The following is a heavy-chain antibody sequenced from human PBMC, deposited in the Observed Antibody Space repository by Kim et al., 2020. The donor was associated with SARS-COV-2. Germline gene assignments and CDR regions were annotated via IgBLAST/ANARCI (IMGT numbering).Heavy chain of an antibody. CDR1: GFTFTRYA. Sequence: GGSLRLSCAASGFTFTRYAMHWVRQAPGKGLEWVAVISYDGSNKYYADSVKGRFTISRDNSKNTLYLQMNSLRAEDTAVYYCAKDRMKYSGSWYGVGMDVWGQGTTVTVSS. CDR3: AKDRMKYSGSWYGVGMDV. V-gene: IGHV3-30*18. CDR2: ISYDGSNK. D-gene: IGHD6-13*01. J-gene: IGHJ6*02.